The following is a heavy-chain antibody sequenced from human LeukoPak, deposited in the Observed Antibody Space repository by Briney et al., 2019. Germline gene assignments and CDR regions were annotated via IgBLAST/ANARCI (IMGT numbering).Heavy chain of an antibody. D-gene: IGHD6-13*01. J-gene: IGHJ5*02. V-gene: IGHV3-23*01. CDR3: ARAGGHSSPAGS. CDR2: ISGSGGST. Sequence: PGGSLRLSCAASGFTFSSYAMSWVRQAPGKGLEWVSAISGSGGSTYYADSVKGRFTISRDNAKNTLYLQMNSLRAEDTAVYYCARAGGHSSPAGSWGQGTLVTVSS. CDR1: GFTFSSYA.